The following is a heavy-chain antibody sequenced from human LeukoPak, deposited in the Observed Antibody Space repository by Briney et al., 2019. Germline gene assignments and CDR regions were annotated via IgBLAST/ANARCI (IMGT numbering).Heavy chain of an antibody. J-gene: IGHJ3*02. CDR1: GGSISSYY. CDR2: INHSGST. CDR3: ARQGTNDYAFDI. D-gene: IGHD3-3*01. V-gene: IGHV4-34*01. Sequence: PSETLSLTCTVSGGSISSYYWSWIRQPPGKGLEWIGEINHSGSTNYNPSLKSRVTISVDTSKNQFSLKLSSVTAADTAVYYCARQGTNDYAFDIWGQGTMVTVSS.